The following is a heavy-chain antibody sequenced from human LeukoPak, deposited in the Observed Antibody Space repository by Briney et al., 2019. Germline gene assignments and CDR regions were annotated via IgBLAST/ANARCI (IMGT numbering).Heavy chain of an antibody. CDR3: ARVVAATHFVH. J-gene: IGHJ4*02. V-gene: IGHV3-53*01. CDR1: GLTVSSND. D-gene: IGHD6-19*01. Sequence: PGGSLRLSCAASGLTVSSNDMSWVRQAPGKGLEWVSVIYSGGSTLYADSEKGRFTISRDNAKNTLYLRMSRLRAEDTAVYYCARVVAATHFVHWGQGTLVTVSS. CDR2: IYSGGST.